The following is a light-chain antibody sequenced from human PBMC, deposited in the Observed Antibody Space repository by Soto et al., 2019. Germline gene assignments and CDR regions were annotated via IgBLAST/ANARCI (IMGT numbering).Light chain of an antibody. CDR1: QTISDF. CDR3: QQSYSSSWT. V-gene: IGKV1-39*01. CDR2: EAS. Sequence: DIQLTQSPSSLSASVGDRVTITCRASQTISDFLNWYQQKPGEAPHLLIYEASTLHSGVPSRFSGSGSGTDFTLTISSLQPEDFATYYCQQSYSSSWTFGQGTKVDIK. J-gene: IGKJ1*01.